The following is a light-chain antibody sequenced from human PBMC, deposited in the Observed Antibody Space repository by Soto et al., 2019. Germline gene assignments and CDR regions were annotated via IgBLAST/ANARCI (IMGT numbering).Light chain of an antibody. CDR2: GAS. J-gene: IGKJ2*01. Sequence: EIVLTQSPGTLSLSPGERATLSCRASQSVSSSYLAWYQQKPGQAPRLLIYGASSRATGIPDRFSGSGSGTDFTLTISRLEPEDFAVYYCQQYGSSPSPDTFGQGTKLESK. CDR3: QQYGSSPSPDT. CDR1: QSVSSSY. V-gene: IGKV3-20*01.